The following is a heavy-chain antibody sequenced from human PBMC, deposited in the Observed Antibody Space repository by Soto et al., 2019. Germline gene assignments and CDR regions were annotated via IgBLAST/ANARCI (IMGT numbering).Heavy chain of an antibody. D-gene: IGHD3-16*01. V-gene: IGHV3-66*01. CDR2: IDIGGNT. Sequence: EVQMVESGGGVVQPGGSLRLSCAASGFSVTNNYMNWVRQAPAKGLEWVSIIDIGGNTYYADSVKDRFTISRDDSKNTLYLQMDSLRPEDTAVYFCARGRGSTGYLGREHYFDYWGQGTLVTVSP. CDR1: GFSVTNNY. J-gene: IGHJ4*02. CDR3: ARGRGSTGYLGREHYFDY.